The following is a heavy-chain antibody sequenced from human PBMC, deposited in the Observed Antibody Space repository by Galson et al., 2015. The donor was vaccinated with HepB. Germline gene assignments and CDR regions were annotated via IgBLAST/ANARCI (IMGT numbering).Heavy chain of an antibody. CDR2: IIPIFGTA. CDR1: YA. D-gene: IGHD3-22*01. Sequence: YAISWVRQAPGQGLEWMGGIIPIFGTANYAQKFQGRVTITADKSTSTAYMELSSLRSEDTAVYYCARVIYDSSGELDYWGQGTLVTVSS. J-gene: IGHJ4*02. CDR3: ARVIYDSSGELDY. V-gene: IGHV1-69*06.